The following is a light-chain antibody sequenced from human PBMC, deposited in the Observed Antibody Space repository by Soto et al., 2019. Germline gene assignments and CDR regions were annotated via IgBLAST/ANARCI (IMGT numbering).Light chain of an antibody. J-gene: IGLJ2*01. CDR3: SSNAGSNNLV. CDR2: EVS. V-gene: IGLV2-8*01. Sequence: QSVLTQPPSASGTPGQSVTIPCTGTSSDVGDYNYVSWYQQHPGKAPKLMIHEVSRRPSGVPDRLSGSKSGNTASLTVSGLQAEDEADYYCSSNAGSNNLVFGGGTKVTVL. CDR1: SSDVGDYNY.